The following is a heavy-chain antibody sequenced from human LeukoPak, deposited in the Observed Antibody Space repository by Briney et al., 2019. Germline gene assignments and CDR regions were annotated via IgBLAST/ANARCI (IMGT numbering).Heavy chain of an antibody. V-gene: IGHV1-46*01. CDR2: INPSGGST. Sequence: GASVKVSCKASVYTFTSYYMHWVRQAPAQGLEWMGIINPSGGSTSYARKFEGRVTMTRDTSTSTVYMELSSLRSEDTAVYYCARDGFYYYGSGSYYNGYFDYWGQGTLVTVSS. J-gene: IGHJ4*02. D-gene: IGHD3-10*01. CDR1: VYTFTSYY. CDR3: ARDGFYYYGSGSYYNGYFDY.